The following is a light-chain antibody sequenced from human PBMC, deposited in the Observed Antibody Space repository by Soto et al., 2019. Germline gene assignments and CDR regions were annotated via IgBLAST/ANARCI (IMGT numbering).Light chain of an antibody. Sequence: DIQMTQSPSSLSASVGDRFAITCLASQGIRNDLGWYQQKPGKAPKRLINAASSLQSGVPSRFSGSGSGTEFTLTISSLQPDDFATYYCQQYNDYSPWTFGQGTKVDIK. CDR1: QGIRND. CDR3: QQYNDYSPWT. CDR2: AAS. V-gene: IGKV1-17*01. J-gene: IGKJ1*01.